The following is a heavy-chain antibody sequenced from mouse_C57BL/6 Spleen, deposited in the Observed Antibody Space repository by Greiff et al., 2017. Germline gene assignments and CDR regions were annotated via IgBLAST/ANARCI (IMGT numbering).Heavy chain of an antibody. Sequence: QVQLKESGAELVRPGASVTLSCKASGYTFTDYEMHWVKQTPVHGLEWMGAIDPETGGTAYNQKFKGKAILTADKSSSPAYMELRSLTSEDSAVYYCTRAFEDSYYGGFDYWGQGTTLTVSS. CDR1: GYTFTDYE. CDR2: IDPETGGT. D-gene: IGHD2-12*01. V-gene: IGHV1-15*01. J-gene: IGHJ2*01. CDR3: TRAFEDSYYGGFDY.